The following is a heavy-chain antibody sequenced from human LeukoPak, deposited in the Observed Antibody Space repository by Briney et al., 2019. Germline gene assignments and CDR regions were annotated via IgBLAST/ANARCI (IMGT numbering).Heavy chain of an antibody. J-gene: IGHJ6*03. CDR1: GFTFDDYA. D-gene: IGHD1-14*01. CDR3: AKAGSEVRIYNYVDV. CDR2: ISWNSGTT. Sequence: PGGSLRLSCAASGFTFDDYAMHWVRQAPGKGLEWVSGISWNSGTTYYADSVKGRFTISRDNSKNSLYLQMNSLRTEDTALYYCAKAGSEVRIYNYVDVWGKGTTVTVSS. V-gene: IGHV3-43*02.